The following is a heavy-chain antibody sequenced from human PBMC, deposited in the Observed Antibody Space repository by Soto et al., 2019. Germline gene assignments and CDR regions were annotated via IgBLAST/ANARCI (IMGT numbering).Heavy chain of an antibody. V-gene: IGHV4-59*01. CDR3: ARCRDGANILDP. Sequence: QVQLQESGPGLVKPSETLSLTCSVSGASISNYCWTWIRQPPGKGLEWIGFICTGGTTKDNPSLNSRVTLSVETSRNQFSLILSPVTAADTAMYFCARCRDGANILDPWGQGTLVTVSS. CDR2: ICTGGTT. CDR1: GASISNYC. D-gene: IGHD1-26*01. J-gene: IGHJ5*02.